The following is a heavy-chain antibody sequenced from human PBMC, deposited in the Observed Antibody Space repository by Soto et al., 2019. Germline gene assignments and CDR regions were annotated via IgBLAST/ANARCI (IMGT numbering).Heavy chain of an antibody. CDR2: ISYDGSNK. J-gene: IGHJ6*02. D-gene: IGHD4-17*01. Sequence: PGGSLRLSCAASGFTFSSYAMHWVRQAPGKGLEWVAVISYDGSNKYYADSVKGRFTISRDNSKNTLYLQMNSLRAEDTAVYYCARTIRKYYYYYGMDVWGQGTTVTVS. CDR3: ARTIRKYYYYYGMDV. CDR1: GFTFSSYA. V-gene: IGHV3-30-3*01.